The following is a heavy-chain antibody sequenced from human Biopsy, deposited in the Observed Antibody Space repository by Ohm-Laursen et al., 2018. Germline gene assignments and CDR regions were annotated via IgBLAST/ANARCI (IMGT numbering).Heavy chain of an antibody. D-gene: IGHD3-22*01. Sequence: TLSLTCTVSGGSIGDGEYYWNWIRQHPGKGLEWIGLISYSGTTFYNPSLESLLTISIDTSKNHFSLNLRSVTAADTAVYYCARGVPHYDGSGFPLAGYWYFDLWGRGTLVTVSS. CDR3: ARGVPHYDGSGFPLAGYWYFDL. V-gene: IGHV4-31*01. CDR2: ISYSGTT. CDR1: GGSIGDGEYY. J-gene: IGHJ2*01.